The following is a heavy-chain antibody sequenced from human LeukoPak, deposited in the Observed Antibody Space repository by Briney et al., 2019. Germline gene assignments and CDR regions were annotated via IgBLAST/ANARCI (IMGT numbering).Heavy chain of an antibody. D-gene: IGHD3-16*02. Sequence: GASVKVSCEASGWTFASYDMSWVRQAPGQGLEWMGGISAYNSNTNYAQKLQGRVTMTTDTSPSTAYMELRSLRSDDTAVYYCARDSITFGGVIVTLWGQGTMVTVSS. V-gene: IGHV1-18*04. CDR3: ARDSITFGGVIVTL. CDR2: ISAYNSNT. J-gene: IGHJ3*01. CDR1: GWTFASYD.